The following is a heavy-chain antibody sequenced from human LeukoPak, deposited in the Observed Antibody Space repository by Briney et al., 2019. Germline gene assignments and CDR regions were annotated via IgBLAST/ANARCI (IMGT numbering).Heavy chain of an antibody. J-gene: IGHJ4*02. CDR3: TTGRQD. V-gene: IGHV3-15*01. CDR2: IKSKSDGGTT. CDR1: GLVFSNAW. Sequence: GGSLRLSCAASGLVFSNAWMSWVRQAPGKGLEWVGRIKSKSDGGTTDYAAPVKGRFTVSSDDSKNTLFLQMNSLKTEDTAVYYCTTGRQDWGQGTLVTVSS.